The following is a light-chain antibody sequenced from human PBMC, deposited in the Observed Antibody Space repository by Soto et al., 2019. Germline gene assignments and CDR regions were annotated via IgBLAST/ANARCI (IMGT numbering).Light chain of an antibody. V-gene: IGKV1-5*03. CDR1: QSISSW. J-gene: IGKJ1*01. Sequence: DIQLTQSHSTLSASVGDRVTLTCLASQSISSWLAWYQQKPGKAPKLLIYKASSLEGGVPSRFSGSGSGTEFTLTISSLQPDDFATYYCQQYDSYPETFGQGTKVDIK. CDR2: KAS. CDR3: QQYDSYPET.